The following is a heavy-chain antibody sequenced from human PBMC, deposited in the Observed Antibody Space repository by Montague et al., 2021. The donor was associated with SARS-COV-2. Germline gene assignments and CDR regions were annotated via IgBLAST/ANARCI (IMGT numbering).Heavy chain of an antibody. CDR2: IHYNGKT. CDR1: GRGVGDGRCC. Sequence: TLSLTCTVSGRGVGDGRCCWDGNPQEPGKGLKLVGCIHYNGKTYYNPSLKSRVTISVDTSKNQFSLKLSSVTAADTAVYYCARAFVVVIAIDAFDIWGQGTMVTVSS. V-gene: IGHV4-31*03. J-gene: IGHJ3*02. D-gene: IGHD2-21*01. CDR3: ARAFVVVIAIDAFDI.